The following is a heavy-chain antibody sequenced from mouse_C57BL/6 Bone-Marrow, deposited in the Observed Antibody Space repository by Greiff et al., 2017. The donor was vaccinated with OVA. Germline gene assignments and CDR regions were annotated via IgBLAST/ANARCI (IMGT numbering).Heavy chain of an antibody. CDR1: GYTFTDYY. Sequence: VQLKQSGPELVKPGASVKISCKASGYTFTDYYMNWVKQSHGKSLEWIGDINPNNGGTSYNQKFKGKATLTVDKSSSTAYMELRSLTSEDSAVYYCATLYGSSYGGDFDYWGQGTTLTVSS. V-gene: IGHV1-26*01. D-gene: IGHD1-1*01. J-gene: IGHJ2*01. CDR2: INPNNGGT. CDR3: ATLYGSSYGGDFDY.